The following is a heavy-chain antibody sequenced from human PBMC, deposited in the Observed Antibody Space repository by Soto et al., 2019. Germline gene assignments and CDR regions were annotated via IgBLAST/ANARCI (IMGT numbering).Heavy chain of an antibody. J-gene: IGHJ4*02. CDR3: ASGDTYDFWSGYYKSYFDY. CDR2: ISSSSSTI. CDR1: GFTFSSYS. V-gene: IGHV3-48*02. Sequence: LRLSCAASGFTFSSYSMNWVRQAPGKGLEWVSYISSSSSTIYYADSVKGRFTISRDNAKNSLYLQMNSLRDEDTAVYYCASGDTYDFWSGYYKSYFDYWGQGTLVTVSS. D-gene: IGHD3-3*01.